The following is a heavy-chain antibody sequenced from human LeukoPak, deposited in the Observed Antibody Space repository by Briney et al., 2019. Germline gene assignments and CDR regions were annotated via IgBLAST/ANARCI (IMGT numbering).Heavy chain of an antibody. J-gene: IGHJ4*02. CDR3: ARGDFGWFGY. D-gene: IGHD3-9*01. Sequence: PSETLSLTCAVSGYSISSGYYWGWIRQPPVKGLEWIGSIYHSGSTYYNPSLKSRVTISVDTSKNQFSLKLSSVTAADTAVYYCARGDFGWFGYWGQGTLVTVSS. CDR1: GYSISSGYY. CDR2: IYHSGST. V-gene: IGHV4-38-2*01.